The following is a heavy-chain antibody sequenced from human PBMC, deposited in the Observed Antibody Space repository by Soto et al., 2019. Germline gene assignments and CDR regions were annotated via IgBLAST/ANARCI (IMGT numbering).Heavy chain of an antibody. D-gene: IGHD4-17*01. CDR3: ARRYGSAVDI. CDR2: IFYSGST. CDR1: GGSISSYY. V-gene: IGHV4-59*01. Sequence: QVQLQESGPGLVKPSETLSLTCTVSGGSISSYYWSWIRQPPGKGLEWIGYIFYSGSTNYNPSLRSRVTISVDTSKNQFSLKLSSVTAAATAVYYCARRYGSAVDIWGHGTMVTVSS. J-gene: IGHJ3*02.